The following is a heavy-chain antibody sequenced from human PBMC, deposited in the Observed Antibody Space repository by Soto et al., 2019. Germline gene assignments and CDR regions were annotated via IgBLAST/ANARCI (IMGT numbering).Heavy chain of an antibody. Sequence: QVQLQLSGPGLMKPSQTLSLTCAISGDSVSSNSAGWNWVGQTPSRGLEWVGRTYYKSKWCSNYGVSGKRPRSLNTDTPPNQFSMQVDSVTPEDTAVYYCERGAWDDVSGHYYMDVWGKGTTVTVSS. CDR1: GDSVSSNSAG. J-gene: IGHJ6*03. V-gene: IGHV6-1*01. CDR2: TYYKSKWCS. D-gene: IGHD5-12*01. CDR3: ERGAWDDVSGHYYMDV.